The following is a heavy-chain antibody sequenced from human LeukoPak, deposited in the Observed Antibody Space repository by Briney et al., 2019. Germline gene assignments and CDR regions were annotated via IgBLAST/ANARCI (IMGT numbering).Heavy chain of an antibody. V-gene: IGHV1-18*01. Sequence: GASVKVSCKASGYTFTSYGISWVRQAPGQGLEWMGWISAYNGNTNYAQKLQGRVTMTTDTSTSTAYMELRSLRSDDTAVYYCARVADYDFWSGYPHPFDYWGQGTLVTVSS. D-gene: IGHD3-3*01. CDR3: ARVADYDFWSGYPHPFDY. CDR2: ISAYNGNT. CDR1: GYTFTSYG. J-gene: IGHJ4*02.